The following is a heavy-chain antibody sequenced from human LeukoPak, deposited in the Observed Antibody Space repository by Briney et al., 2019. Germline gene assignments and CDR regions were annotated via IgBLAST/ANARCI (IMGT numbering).Heavy chain of an antibody. CDR3: ARESDFWSGYYNPNWFDP. Sequence: ASVKVSCKASGGTFSSYAISWVRQAPGQGLEWMGWISAYNGNTNHAQKLQGRVTMTTDTSTSTAYMELRSLRSDDTAVYYCARESDFWSGYYNPNWFDPWGQGTLVTVSS. V-gene: IGHV1-18*01. D-gene: IGHD3-3*01. CDR2: ISAYNGNT. J-gene: IGHJ5*02. CDR1: GGTFSSYA.